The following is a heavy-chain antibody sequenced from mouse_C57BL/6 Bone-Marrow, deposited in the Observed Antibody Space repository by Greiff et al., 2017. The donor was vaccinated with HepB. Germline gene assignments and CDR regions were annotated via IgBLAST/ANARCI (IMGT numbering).Heavy chain of an antibody. V-gene: IGHV14-4*01. CDR3: TLFITTVVGVDY. D-gene: IGHD1-1*01. CDR2: IDPENGDT. Sequence: VQLQQSGAELVRPGASVKLSCTASGFNIKDDYMHWVKQRPEQGLEWIGWIDPENGDTESASKFQGKATITADTSSNTAYLQLSSLTSEDTAVYYCTLFITTVVGVDYWGQGTTLTVSS. CDR1: GFNIKDDY. J-gene: IGHJ2*01.